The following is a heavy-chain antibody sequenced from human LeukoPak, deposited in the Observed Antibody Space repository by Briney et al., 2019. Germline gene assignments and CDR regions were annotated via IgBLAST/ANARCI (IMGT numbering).Heavy chain of an antibody. D-gene: IGHD4-17*01. J-gene: IGHJ6*02. V-gene: IGHV4-39*07. Sequence: SETLSLTCSVSGGSTSSSSYHWGWIRQPPGKGLEWIGSIYYSGSTYYNPSLKSRVTISVDTSKNQFSLKLSSVTAADTAVYYCARDYGDNTALGMDVWGQGTTVTVSS. CDR2: IYYSGST. CDR1: GGSTSSSSYH. CDR3: ARDYGDNTALGMDV.